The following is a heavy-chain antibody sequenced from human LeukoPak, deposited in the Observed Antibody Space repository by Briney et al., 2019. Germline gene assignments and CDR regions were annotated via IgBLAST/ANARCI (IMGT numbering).Heavy chain of an antibody. V-gene: IGHV1-69*01. CDR3: ASVPSRFGYCSGGSCYSHFDY. Sequence: ASVKVSCKASGGTFSSYAIGWVRQAPGQGLEWMGGIIPIFGTANYAQKFQGRVTITRDESTSTAFMELSSLRSEDTAVYYCASVPSRFGYCSGGSCYSHFDYWGQGTLVTVSS. D-gene: IGHD2-15*01. CDR1: GGTFSSYA. J-gene: IGHJ4*02. CDR2: IIPIFGTA.